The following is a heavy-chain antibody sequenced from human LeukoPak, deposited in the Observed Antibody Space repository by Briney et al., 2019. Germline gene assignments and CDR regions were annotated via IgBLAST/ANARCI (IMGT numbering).Heavy chain of an antibody. V-gene: IGHV3-15*01. CDR2: IKDKPDGGIA. J-gene: IGHJ4*02. Sequence: GGSLRLSCVVSEFTFTNAWMTWVRQAPGTGQEWVGRIKDKPDGGIADYAAPVKGRFTISSDDSENTVYLQMSSQKTDDTAVYYCTTAGRRSGGSGAFDYWGQGTLVTVSS. D-gene: IGHD2-15*01. CDR1: EFTFTNAW. CDR3: TTAGRRSGGSGAFDY.